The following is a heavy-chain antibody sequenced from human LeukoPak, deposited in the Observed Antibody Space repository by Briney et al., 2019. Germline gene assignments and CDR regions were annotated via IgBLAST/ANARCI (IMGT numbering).Heavy chain of an antibody. J-gene: IGHJ3*02. D-gene: IGHD6-13*01. V-gene: IGHV1-2*02. CDR3: ARARQGAGTYAFDI. CDR1: GYTFTGHY. Sequence: ASVKVSCKASGYTFTGHYMQWVRQASGQGLEWMGWISPNIGDTLHAQKFQGRVTMARDTSINTAYMELSNLRSDDTAVYYCARARQGAGTYAFDIWGQGTMVTVSS. CDR2: ISPNIGDT.